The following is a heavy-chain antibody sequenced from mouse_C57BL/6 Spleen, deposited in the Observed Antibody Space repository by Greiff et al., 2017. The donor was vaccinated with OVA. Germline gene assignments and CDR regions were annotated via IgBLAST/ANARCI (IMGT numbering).Heavy chain of an antibody. CDR3: AAWFAY. V-gene: IGHV1-26*01. CDR2: INPNNGGT. CDR1: GYTFTDYY. Sequence: EVQLQQSGPELVKPGASVKISCKASGYTFTDYYMNWVKQSHGKSLEWIGDINPNNGGTSYNQKFKGKATLTVDKSSSTAYMELRSLTSEDSAVYYCAAWFAYWGQGTLVTVYA. J-gene: IGHJ3*01.